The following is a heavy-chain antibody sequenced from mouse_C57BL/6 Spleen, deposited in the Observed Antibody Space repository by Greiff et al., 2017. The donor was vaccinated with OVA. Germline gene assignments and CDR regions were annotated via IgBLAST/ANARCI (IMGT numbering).Heavy chain of an antibody. CDR1: GYTFTSYW. CDR3: ARAGTDYAMDY. Sequence: QVQLKQPGAELVKPGASVKMSCKASGYTFTSYWITWVKQRPGQGLEWIGDIYPGSGSTNYNEKFKSKATLTVDTSSSTAYMQLSSLTSEDSAVYYCARAGTDYAMDYWGQGTSVTVSS. J-gene: IGHJ4*01. CDR2: IYPGSGST. D-gene: IGHD4-1*01. V-gene: IGHV1-55*01.